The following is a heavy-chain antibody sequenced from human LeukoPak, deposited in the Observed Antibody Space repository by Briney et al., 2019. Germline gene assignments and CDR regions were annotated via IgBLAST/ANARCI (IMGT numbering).Heavy chain of an antibody. J-gene: IGHJ4*02. CDR1: GGSISSTNYY. CDR3: ARHEYSSSYFDY. D-gene: IGHD6-6*01. Sequence: PSETLSLTCSVSGGSISSTNYYWGWIRQPPGKGLEWIGSIYYSGSTYYNPSLKSRVTISVDTSKNQFSLKLSSVTAADTAVYYCARHEYSSSYFDYWGQGTLVTVSS. CDR2: IYYSGST. V-gene: IGHV4-39*01.